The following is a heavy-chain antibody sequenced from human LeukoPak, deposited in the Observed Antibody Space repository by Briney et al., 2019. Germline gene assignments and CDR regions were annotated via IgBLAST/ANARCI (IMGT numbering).Heavy chain of an antibody. J-gene: IGHJ2*01. CDR3: AKNNDYGGSYWYFDL. CDR2: IYSGGST. V-gene: IGHV3-53*05. Sequence: GGSLRLSCAASGFTVSSNYMSWVRQAPGKGLEWVSIIYSGGSTFYADSVKGRFTISRDSSKNTLYLQMSSLRDEDTAVYYCAKNNDYGGSYWYFDLWGRGTLVTVSS. D-gene: IGHD4-23*01. CDR1: GFTVSSNY.